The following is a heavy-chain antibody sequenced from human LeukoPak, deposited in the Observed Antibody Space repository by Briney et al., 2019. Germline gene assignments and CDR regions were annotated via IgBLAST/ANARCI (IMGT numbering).Heavy chain of an antibody. CDR1: GFTFSSYA. CDR2: ISGSGGST. D-gene: IGHD3-10*01. V-gene: IGHV3-23*01. Sequence: PGGSLRLSCAASGFTFSSYAMSWVRQAPGKGLDWVSAISGSGGSTYYADSVKGRFTISRDNSKNTLYLQMNSLRAEDTAVYYCAKDITARYYYYYMDVWGKGTTVTVSS. J-gene: IGHJ6*03. CDR3: AKDITARYYYYYMDV.